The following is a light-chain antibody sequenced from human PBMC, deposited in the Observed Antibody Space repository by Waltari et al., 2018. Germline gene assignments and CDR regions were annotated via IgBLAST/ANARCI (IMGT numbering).Light chain of an antibody. J-gene: IGKJ2*01. CDR2: DES. V-gene: IGKV1-33*01. Sequence: IQLTQSPSSLSASVGDRVTITRQASQDSSKGLNSYQQKARNVPKLLIYDESNLGTGFPSRFSVSRSGTHFTFTVSYQQPEDIATNYGQHEDNLPPPFDTFGQGTKLEIK. CDR1: QDSSKG. CDR3: QHEDNLPPPFDT.